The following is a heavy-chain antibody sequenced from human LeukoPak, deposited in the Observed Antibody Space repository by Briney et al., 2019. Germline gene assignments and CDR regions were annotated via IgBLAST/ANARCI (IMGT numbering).Heavy chain of an antibody. V-gene: IGHV4-59*01. CDR1: GGSISTYY. J-gene: IGHJ4*02. CDR3: ARGVQQWPYYYDC. CDR2: IYHSGNT. D-gene: IGHD6-19*01. Sequence: SETLSLTCTVSGGSISTYYWDWIRQPPGKGLEWIGSIYHSGNTNYNPSLRSPVTISVDTSKNQFSLKLSSVTAADTAVYYCARGVQQWPYYYDCWGQGTLVTVSS.